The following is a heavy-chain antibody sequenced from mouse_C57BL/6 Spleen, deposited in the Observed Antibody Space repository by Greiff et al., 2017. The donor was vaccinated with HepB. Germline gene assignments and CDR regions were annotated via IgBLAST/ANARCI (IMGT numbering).Heavy chain of an antibody. CDR1: GYTFTSYT. J-gene: IGHJ1*03. Sequence: QVQLQQSGAELARPGASVKMSCKASGYTFTSYTMHWVKQRPGQGLEWIGYINPSSGYTKYNQKFKDKATLTADKSSSTAYMQLSSLTSEDSAVYYCARGNYYGSSQGYFDVWGTGTTVTVSS. D-gene: IGHD1-1*01. V-gene: IGHV1-4*01. CDR2: INPSSGYT. CDR3: ARGNYYGSSQGYFDV.